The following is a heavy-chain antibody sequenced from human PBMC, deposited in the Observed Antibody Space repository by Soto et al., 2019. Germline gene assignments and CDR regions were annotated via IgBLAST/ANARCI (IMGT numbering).Heavy chain of an antibody. CDR3: ARGKTIFGVVSRVRGYDYFDY. CDR1: GGSFSGYY. J-gene: IGHJ4*02. V-gene: IGHV4-34*01. D-gene: IGHD3-3*01. CDR2: INHSGST. Sequence: PSETLSLTCAVYGGSFSGYYWSWIRQPPGKGLEWIGEINHSGSTNYNPSLKSRVTISVDTSKNQFSLKLSSVTAADTAVYYCARGKTIFGVVSRVRGYDYFDYWGQGTLVTVSS.